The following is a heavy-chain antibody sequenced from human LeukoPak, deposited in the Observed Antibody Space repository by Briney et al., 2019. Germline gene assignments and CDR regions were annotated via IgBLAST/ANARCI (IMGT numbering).Heavy chain of an antibody. D-gene: IGHD3-10*01. CDR3: ARVGNSGEFDF. Sequence: GASVKVSCKASGYTFTSYDINWVRHAPGQGLERLGWVTGFNGKTNYARRVEDRLILTTDTSTSTGTLDLRGLRADDTAVYYCARVGNSGEFDFWGQGTLVTVSS. CDR1: GYTFTSYD. V-gene: IGHV1-18*01. J-gene: IGHJ4*02. CDR2: VTGFNGKT.